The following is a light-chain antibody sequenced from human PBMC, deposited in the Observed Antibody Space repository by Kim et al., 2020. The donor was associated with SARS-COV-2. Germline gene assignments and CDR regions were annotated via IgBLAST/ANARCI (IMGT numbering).Light chain of an antibody. J-gene: IGKJ2*01. CDR2: GAS. CDR1: QSVSSN. Sequence: EIVMTQSPATLSVSPGERATLSCRASQSVSSNLAWYQQKPGQAPRLLIYGASTRATGIPARFSGSGSGTEFTLTISSLQSEDFAVYYCKQYNNWPYTFGQGNKLEI. CDR3: KQYNNWPYT. V-gene: IGKV3-15*01.